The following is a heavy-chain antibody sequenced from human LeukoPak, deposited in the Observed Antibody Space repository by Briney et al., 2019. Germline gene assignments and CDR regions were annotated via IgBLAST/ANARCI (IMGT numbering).Heavy chain of an antibody. CDR1: GGTFSSYA. D-gene: IGHD2-2*02. CDR3: ARRGGGRYCSSTSCYTALDY. V-gene: IGHV1-18*01. CDR2: ISAYNGNT. J-gene: IGHJ4*02. Sequence: ASVKVSCKASGGTFSSYAISWVRQAPGQGLEWMGWISAYNGNTNYAQKLQGRVTMTTDTSTSTAYMELRSLRSDDTAVYYCARRGGGRYCSSTSCYTALDYWGQGTLVTVSS.